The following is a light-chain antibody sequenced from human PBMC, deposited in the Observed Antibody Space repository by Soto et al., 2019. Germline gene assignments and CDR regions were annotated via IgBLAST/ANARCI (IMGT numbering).Light chain of an antibody. J-gene: IGKJ2*01. CDR3: QQRSRWLHT. V-gene: IGKV1-39*01. CDR1: QSISSY. Sequence: DIQMTQSPSSLSASVGDRVTITCRASQSISSYLNWYQQKPGKAPKLLIYAASSLQSGVPSRFSGSGSGTDFTLTISSLQPEDFAVYYCQQRSRWLHTFGQGTKLEIQ. CDR2: AAS.